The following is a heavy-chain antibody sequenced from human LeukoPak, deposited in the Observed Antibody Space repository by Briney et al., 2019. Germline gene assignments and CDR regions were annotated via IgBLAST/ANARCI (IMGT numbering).Heavy chain of an antibody. Sequence: GGSLRLSCGASGFTLSSYSMDWVRQAPGKGLEWVSHINSGSSSIYYADSVKGRLTISRDNAGNTLYLQMNSLRAANTAVYYCARVLLERPGIDSFDIWGQGTMVTV. V-gene: IGHV3-48*01. CDR3: ARVLLERPGIDSFDI. J-gene: IGHJ3*02. D-gene: IGHD1-1*01. CDR2: INSGSSSI. CDR1: GFTLSSYS.